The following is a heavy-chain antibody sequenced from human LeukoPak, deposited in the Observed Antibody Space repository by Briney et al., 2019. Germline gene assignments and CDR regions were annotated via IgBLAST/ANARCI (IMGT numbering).Heavy chain of an antibody. D-gene: IGHD5-18*01. CDR1: GGSISGYY. Sequence: SETLSLTCTVSGGSISGYYWSWIRQPPGKGLEWIGYLYYSGSTNYNPSLKSRVTISVDTSKNQFSLKLSSVTAADTAVYYCARGGGYGGSLSYWGQGALVTVSS. V-gene: IGHV4-59*01. CDR2: LYYSGST. CDR3: ARGGGYGGSLSY. J-gene: IGHJ4*02.